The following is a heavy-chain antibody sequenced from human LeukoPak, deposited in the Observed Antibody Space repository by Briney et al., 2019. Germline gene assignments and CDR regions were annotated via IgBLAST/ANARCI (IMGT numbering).Heavy chain of an antibody. CDR1: GYTFTGYY. CDR3: AREGTANRDAFDI. Sequence: ASVKVSCKASGYTFTGYYMHWVRQAPGQGLGWMGWINPNSGGTNYAQKFQGRVTMTRDTSISTAYMELSRLRSDDTAVYYCAREGTANRDAFDIWGQGTMVTVSS. D-gene: IGHD5-18*01. CDR2: INPNSGGT. J-gene: IGHJ3*02. V-gene: IGHV1-2*02.